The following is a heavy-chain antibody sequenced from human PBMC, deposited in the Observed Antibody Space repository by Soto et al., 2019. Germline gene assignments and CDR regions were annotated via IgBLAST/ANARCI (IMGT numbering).Heavy chain of an antibody. D-gene: IGHD2-15*01. J-gene: IGHJ5*02. Sequence: SETLFLTCGVYGGSFSGYYWSWIRQPPGKGLEWIGEITHSGSANYNPSLKSRVTISVDTSKNQFSLKLSSVTAADTAVYYCARGGPDVLVVVVANGNWFDPWGQGTLVTVSS. V-gene: IGHV4-34*01. CDR1: GGSFSGYY. CDR2: ITHSGSA. CDR3: ARGGPDVLVVVVANGNWFDP.